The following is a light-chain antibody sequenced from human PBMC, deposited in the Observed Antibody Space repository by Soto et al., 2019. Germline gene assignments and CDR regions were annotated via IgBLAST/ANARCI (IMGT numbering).Light chain of an antibody. J-gene: IGLJ2*01. CDR3: CSYAGSIVV. V-gene: IGLV2-23*01. CDR2: EGS. CDR1: SSDVGSYNL. Sequence: QSVLTQPASVSGSPGQSITISCTGTSSDVGSYNLVSWYQQHPGKAPKLMIYEGSKRPSGVSNRFSGSKSGNTASLTISGLQAEDEDDYYCCSYAGSIVVFGGGTKVTVL.